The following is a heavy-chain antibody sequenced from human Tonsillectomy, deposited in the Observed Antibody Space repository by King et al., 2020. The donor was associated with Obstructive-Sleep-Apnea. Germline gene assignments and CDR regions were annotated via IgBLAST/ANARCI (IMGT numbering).Heavy chain of an antibody. CDR3: TRQHHPDSAFDY. Sequence: VQLVESGGGLVQPGGSLKLSCAASGFTFSGFAIHWVRQSSGRGLEWVGRIRSKTNDYATEYAASMQGRFTISRDDSKNTGYLQLDSLKTEDTAIYYCTRQHHPDSAFDYSGQGTLVTVSS. J-gene: IGHJ4*02. CDR1: GFTFSGFA. D-gene: IGHD1-26*01. CDR2: IRSKTNDYAT. V-gene: IGHV3-73*01.